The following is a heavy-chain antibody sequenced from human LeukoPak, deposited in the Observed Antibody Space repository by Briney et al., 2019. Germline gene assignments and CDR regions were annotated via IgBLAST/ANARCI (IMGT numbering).Heavy chain of an antibody. CDR3: ARDALVVATIKDAFDI. V-gene: IGHV4-4*07. D-gene: IGHD5-12*01. Sequence: SETLSLTCTVSGGSISSYYWSWIRQPAGKGLEWIGRIYTSGSTNYNPSLKSRVTISVDTSKNQFSLKLSSVTAADTAVYYCARDALVVATIKDAFDIWGQGTMVTVSS. CDR2: IYTSGST. J-gene: IGHJ3*02. CDR1: GGSISSYY.